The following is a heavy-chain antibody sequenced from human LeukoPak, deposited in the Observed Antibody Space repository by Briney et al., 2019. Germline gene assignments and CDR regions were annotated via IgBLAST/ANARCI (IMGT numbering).Heavy chain of an antibody. D-gene: IGHD6-13*01. CDR1: GFTFSSYG. CDR2: IWYDGSNK. Sequence: GGSLRLSCAASGFTFSSYGMHWVCQAPGKGLEWVAVIWYDGSNKYYADSVKGRFTISRDVSKNTLYLQMNSLRAEDTALYYCTKTGSSWHYFDSWGQGTLVTVSS. CDR3: TKTGSSWHYFDS. V-gene: IGHV3-30*02. J-gene: IGHJ4*02.